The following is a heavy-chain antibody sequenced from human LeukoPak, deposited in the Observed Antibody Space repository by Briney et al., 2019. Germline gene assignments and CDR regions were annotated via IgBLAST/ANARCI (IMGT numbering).Heavy chain of an antibody. CDR1: GFTLSNYD. J-gene: IGHJ4*02. CDR2: IGSGGYT. V-gene: IGHV3-23*01. D-gene: IGHD7-27*01. CDR3: AKKLPGASYYFDF. Sequence: GGSLRLSCMASGFTLSNYDMTWVRQTPGKGLEYVSSIGSGGYTFYSGSVKGRFSISRDISHNTVYLQMNSLRAEDTAMYFCAKKLPGASYYFDFWGQGTLVTVSS.